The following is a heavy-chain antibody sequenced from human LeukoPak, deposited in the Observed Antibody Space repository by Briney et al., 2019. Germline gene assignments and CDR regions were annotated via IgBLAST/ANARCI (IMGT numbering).Heavy chain of an antibody. CDR3: ARDVVAATYNWFDP. J-gene: IGHJ5*02. D-gene: IGHD2-15*01. CDR1: GFTFSSYS. CDR2: ISSSSSCI. Sequence: GGSLRLSCAASGFTFSSYSMNWVRQAPGKGLEWVSSISSSSSCIYYADSVKGRFTISRDNAKNSLYLQMNSLRAEDTAVYYCARDVVAATYNWFDPWGQGTLVTVSS. V-gene: IGHV3-21*01.